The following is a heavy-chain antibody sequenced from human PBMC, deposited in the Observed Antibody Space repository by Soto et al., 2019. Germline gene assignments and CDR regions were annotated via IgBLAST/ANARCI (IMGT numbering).Heavy chain of an antibody. CDR3: ARVASYYGSGSYYTGKDYYYGMDV. CDR2: ISYDGSNK. D-gene: IGHD3-10*01. J-gene: IGHJ6*02. V-gene: IGHV3-30-3*01. CDR1: GFTFSSYA. Sequence: GGSLRLSCAASGFTFSSYAMHWVRQAPGKGLEWVAVISYDGSNKYYADSVKGRFTISRDNSKNTLYLQMNSLRAEDTAVYYCARVASYYGSGSYYTGKDYYYGMDVWGQGTTVTVSS.